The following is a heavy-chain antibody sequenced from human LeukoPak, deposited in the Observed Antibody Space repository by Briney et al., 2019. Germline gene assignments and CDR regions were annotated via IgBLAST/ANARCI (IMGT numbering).Heavy chain of an antibody. CDR2: ISYSGNT. CDR1: GGSISSYY. J-gene: IGHJ4*02. V-gene: IGHV4-59*01. D-gene: IGHD3-22*01. Sequence: SETLSLTCTVSGGSISSYYWSWIRQPPGKGLEWIGYISYSGNTNYNPSFKSRVTISVDTSNNQFSLKLSSVTAADTAMYYCARDLDYFDSSGSHRRRNYFDYWGQGTLVTVSS. CDR3: ARDLDYFDSSGSHRRRNYFDY.